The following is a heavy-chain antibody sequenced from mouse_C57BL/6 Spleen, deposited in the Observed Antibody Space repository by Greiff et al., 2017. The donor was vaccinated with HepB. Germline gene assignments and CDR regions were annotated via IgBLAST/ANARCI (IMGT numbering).Heavy chain of an antibody. D-gene: IGHD3-3*01. J-gene: IGHJ1*03. CDR3: ARRGGPAWYFDV. CDR2: IYPGSGST. Sequence: QVQLQQPGAELVKPGASVKMSCKASGYTFTSYWITWVKQRPGQGLEWIGDIYPGSGSTNYNEKFKSKATLTADTSSSTAYMQLSSLTSEDSAVYYCARRGGPAWYFDVWGTGTTVTVSS. V-gene: IGHV1-55*01. CDR1: GYTFTSYW.